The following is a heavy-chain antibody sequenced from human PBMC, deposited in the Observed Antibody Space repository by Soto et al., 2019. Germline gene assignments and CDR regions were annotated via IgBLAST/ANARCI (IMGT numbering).Heavy chain of an antibody. CDR1: GFTFSSYW. CDR3: ARDLGEQQLVFDY. D-gene: IGHD6-13*01. J-gene: IGHJ4*02. CDR2: IKQDGSEK. V-gene: IGHV3-7*05. Sequence: PGGSLRLSCAAAGFTFSSYWMSWVRQAPGKGLEWVANIKQDGSEKYYVYSVKGRFTISRDNAKNSLYLQKNSLRAEDTAVYYCARDLGEQQLVFDYWGQGTLVTVSS.